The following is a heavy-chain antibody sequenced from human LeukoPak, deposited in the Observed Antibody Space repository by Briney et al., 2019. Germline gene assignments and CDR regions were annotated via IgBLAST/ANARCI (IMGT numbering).Heavy chain of an antibody. V-gene: IGHV1-69*04. CDR1: GGTFSSYA. D-gene: IGHD1-1*01. Sequence: SVTVSCKASGGTFSSYAISWVRQAPGQGLEWMGRIIPILGIANYAQKFQGRVTITADKSTSTAYMELSSLRSEDTAVYYCARDPSRAAGRGNYWGQGTLVTVSS. CDR2: IIPILGIA. J-gene: IGHJ4*02. CDR3: ARDPSRAAGRGNY.